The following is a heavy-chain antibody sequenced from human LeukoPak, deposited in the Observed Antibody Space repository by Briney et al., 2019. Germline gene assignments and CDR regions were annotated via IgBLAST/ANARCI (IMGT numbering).Heavy chain of an antibody. D-gene: IGHD3-22*01. Sequence: GGSLRLSCAGSGFPFSIYGMNWVRQAPGKGLEWVSAISGSGGSTYYADSVKGRFTISRDNSKNTLYLQMNSLRAEDTAVYYCAKTTYYYDSSGYYPTGAWGQGTLVTVSS. CDR1: GFPFSIYG. CDR2: ISGSGGST. CDR3: AKTTYYYDSSGYYPTGA. J-gene: IGHJ5*02. V-gene: IGHV3-23*01.